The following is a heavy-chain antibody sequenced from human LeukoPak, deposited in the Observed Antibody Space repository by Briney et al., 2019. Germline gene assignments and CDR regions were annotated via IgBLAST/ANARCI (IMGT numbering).Heavy chain of an antibody. CDR3: AKDLSYGSLWFDP. Sequence: GGSLRLSCAASGFTFSSHGMQWVRQAPGKGLEWVALIWYDGSRTNYVDSVMGRFTISRDCSKNTLYLQMDNLRVEDTAVYFCAKDLSYGSLWFDPWGQGTLVTVSS. V-gene: IGHV3-33*06. J-gene: IGHJ5*02. D-gene: IGHD3-10*01. CDR1: GFTFSSHG. CDR2: IWYDGSRT.